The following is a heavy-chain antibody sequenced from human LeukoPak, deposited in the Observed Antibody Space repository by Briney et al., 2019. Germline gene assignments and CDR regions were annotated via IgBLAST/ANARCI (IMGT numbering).Heavy chain of an antibody. V-gene: IGHV3-23*01. CDR1: GFTFSSYA. CDR3: ADYGSGSYYNYYFDY. D-gene: IGHD3-10*01. Sequence: GGSLRLSCAASGFTFSSYAMSWVRRAPGKGLEWVSAISGSGDYTYYADSVKGRFTISRDNSKNTLYLQMNGLRAEDTAVYYCADYGSGSYYNYYFDYWGQGTLVTVSS. J-gene: IGHJ4*02. CDR2: ISGSGDYT.